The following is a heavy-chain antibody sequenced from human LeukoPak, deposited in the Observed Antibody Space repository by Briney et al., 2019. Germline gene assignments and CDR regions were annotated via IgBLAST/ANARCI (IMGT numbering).Heavy chain of an antibody. CDR3: ARDARGSGWYGVYSFDI. D-gene: IGHD6-19*01. J-gene: IGHJ3*02. CDR2: IYNSGKT. V-gene: IGHV4-59*01. CDR1: GGSISSYY. Sequence: SETLSLTCTVSGGSISSYYWSWIRQPPGKGLEWIGYIYNSGKTNYNPSLKSRVTISLDTSKNQFSLNLSSVTAADTAVYYCARDARGSGWYGVYSFDIWGQGTLVTVSS.